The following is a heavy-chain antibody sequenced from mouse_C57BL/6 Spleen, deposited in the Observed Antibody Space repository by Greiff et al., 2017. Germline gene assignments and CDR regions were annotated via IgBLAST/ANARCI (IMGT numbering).Heavy chain of an antibody. D-gene: IGHD4-1*01. CDR1: GYTFTDYE. CDR3: TRRNWGPLDY. CDR2: IDPETGGT. V-gene: IGHV1-15*01. Sequence: QVQLQQSGAELVRPGASVTLSCKASGYTFTDYEMHWVKQTPVHGLEWIGAIDPETGGTAYNQRFKGKAILTADKSSSTAYMELRSLTSEDSAVYYCTRRNWGPLDYWGQGTTLTVSS. J-gene: IGHJ2*01.